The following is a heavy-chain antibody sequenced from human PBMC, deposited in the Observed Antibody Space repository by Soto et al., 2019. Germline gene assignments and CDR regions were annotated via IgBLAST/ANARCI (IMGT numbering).Heavy chain of an antibody. CDR2: IYYSGTT. J-gene: IGHJ4*02. V-gene: IGHV4-59*12. Sequence: SETLSLTCTVSGGSISPYYWSWIRQPPGKGLEWVGNIYYSGTTKYNPSLKGRFTIFRDNAKNTLYLQMNSLSAEDTAMYYRTSRQTMTQGFEYWGQGTLVTVSS. CDR1: GGSISPYY. CDR3: TSRQTMTQGFEY. D-gene: IGHD3-3*01.